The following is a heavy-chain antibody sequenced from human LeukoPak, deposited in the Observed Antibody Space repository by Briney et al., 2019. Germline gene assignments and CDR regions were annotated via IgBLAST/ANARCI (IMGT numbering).Heavy chain of an antibody. Sequence: GGSLRLSCAASGFTFTSYVMNWVRQPPGKGLEWISYIGTRGTTMYYADSVKGLFTISRDNAKNSLYLQMNSLRDEDTAIYYCARGRGSSWGQGTLVTVSS. V-gene: IGHV3-48*02. CDR3: ARGRGSS. D-gene: IGHD2-21*01. CDR2: IGTRGTTM. CDR1: GFTFTSYV. J-gene: IGHJ5*02.